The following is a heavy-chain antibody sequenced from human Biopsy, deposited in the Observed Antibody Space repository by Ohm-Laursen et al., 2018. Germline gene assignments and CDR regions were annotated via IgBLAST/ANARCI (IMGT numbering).Heavy chain of an antibody. CDR1: GGTFQKYG. V-gene: IGHV1-24*01. D-gene: IGHD1-1*01. CDR2: FAPENGRI. J-gene: IGHJ4*02. Sequence: ASVKVSCNASGGTFQKYGVTWVRQAPGQGLEWMGGFAPENGRIVYSQKFQGRVTMTEDTSTSTAYMEVWRLRSDDTAVYYCAADINVWNVNYWGQGTQVIVSS. CDR3: AADINVWNVNY.